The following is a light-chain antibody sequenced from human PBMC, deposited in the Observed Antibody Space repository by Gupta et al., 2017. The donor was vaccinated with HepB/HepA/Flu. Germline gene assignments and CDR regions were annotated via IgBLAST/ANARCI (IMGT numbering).Light chain of an antibody. J-gene: IGKJ4*01. V-gene: IGKV4-1*01. Sequence: DIVMTQFPDSLAESLAERATINCKSSQSVLYSSNNKNYLAWYQQKPGQPPKLLIYWASTRESGVPDRFSGSGSGTDFTLTISSLQAEDVAVYYCQQYYSTPPLTFGGGTKVEIK. CDR3: QQYYSTPPLT. CDR2: WAS. CDR1: QSVLYSSNNKNY.